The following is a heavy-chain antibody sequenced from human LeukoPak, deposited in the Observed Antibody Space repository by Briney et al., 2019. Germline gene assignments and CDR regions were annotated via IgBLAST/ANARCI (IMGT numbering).Heavy chain of an antibody. CDR1: GFTFGTYW. CDR2: INSDGSST. CDR3: AREDGSGSFAWFDP. V-gene: IGHV3-74*01. Sequence: PGGSLRLSCGASGFTFGTYWMHWVRQAPGKGLVWVSRINSDGSSTSYADSVKGRFTISRDNAKNTLYLQMNSLRAEDTAVYYCAREDGSGSFAWFDPWGQGTLVTVSS. J-gene: IGHJ5*02. D-gene: IGHD3-10*01.